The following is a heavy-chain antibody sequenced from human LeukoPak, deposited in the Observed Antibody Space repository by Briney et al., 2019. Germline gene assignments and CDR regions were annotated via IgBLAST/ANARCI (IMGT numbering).Heavy chain of an antibody. CDR2: SRNKAKSYTT. CDR3: VRVGSVAGSDYLDY. CDR1: GGSISSGGYY. V-gene: IGHV3-72*01. D-gene: IGHD6-19*01. Sequence: LSLTCTVSGGSISSGGYYWSWIRQHPGKGLEWVGRSRNKAKSYTTEYAASVKGRFTISRDDSKNSLNLQMNSLETEDTAVYYCVRVGSVAGSDYLDYWGQGTLVTVSS. J-gene: IGHJ4*02.